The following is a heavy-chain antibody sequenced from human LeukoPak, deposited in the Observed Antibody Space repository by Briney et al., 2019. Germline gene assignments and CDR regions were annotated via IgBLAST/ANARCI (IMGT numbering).Heavy chain of an antibody. J-gene: IGHJ6*02. CDR3: VRDGPGGIEARKRYYGMDV. CDR1: GFTFSSYW. Sequence: PGGSLRLSCAASGFTFSSYWMSWVRQAPGKGLEWVANIKQDGSEKYYVDSVKGRFTISRDNAKNSLYLQMSSLRAEDAAAYYCVRDGPGGIEARKRYYGMDVWGQGTTVSVSS. CDR2: IKQDGSEK. D-gene: IGHD6-6*01. V-gene: IGHV3-7*05.